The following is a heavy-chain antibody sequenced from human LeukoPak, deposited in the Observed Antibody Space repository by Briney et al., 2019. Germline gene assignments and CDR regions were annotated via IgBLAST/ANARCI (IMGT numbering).Heavy chain of an antibody. Sequence: SETLSLTCADYGGSFSGYYWSWIRQPPGKGLEWIGEINHSGSTNYNPSLKSRVTISVDTSKNQFSLKLSSVTAADTAVYYCAGQVTIAVAGTDYWGQGTLVTVSS. D-gene: IGHD6-19*01. J-gene: IGHJ4*02. CDR2: INHSGST. V-gene: IGHV4-34*01. CDR1: GGSFSGYY. CDR3: AGQVTIAVAGTDY.